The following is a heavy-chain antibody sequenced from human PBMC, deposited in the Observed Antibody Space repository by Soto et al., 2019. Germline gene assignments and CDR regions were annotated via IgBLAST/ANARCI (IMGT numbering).Heavy chain of an antibody. CDR2: IYYSGST. CDR1: GGSISSYY. D-gene: IGHD6-6*01. CDR3: ARSHRVYSSSSFWYFDL. J-gene: IGHJ2*01. Sequence: QVQLQESGPGLVKPSETLSLTCTVSGGSISSYYWSWIRQPPGKGLEWIGYIYYSGSTNYNPSLKSRVTISVDTSKNQFSLKLSSVTAADTAVYYCARSHRVYSSSSFWYFDLWGRGTLVTVSS. V-gene: IGHV4-59*01.